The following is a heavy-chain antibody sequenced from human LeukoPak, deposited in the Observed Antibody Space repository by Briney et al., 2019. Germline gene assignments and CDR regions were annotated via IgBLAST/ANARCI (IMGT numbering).Heavy chain of an antibody. J-gene: IGHJ4*02. CDR2: ISSIGSTL. CDR1: GFTVSDDY. D-gene: IGHD2-2*01. V-gene: IGHV3-11*01. CDR3: ASLPAANLNEY. Sequence: GGSLRLSRAASGFTVSDDYISWIRQAPGERVERGSYISSIGSTLYYTRPVKGRFPISRDNAKNSLYLQMNSLRAEDTAVYYCASLPAANLNEYWGQGTLVTVSS.